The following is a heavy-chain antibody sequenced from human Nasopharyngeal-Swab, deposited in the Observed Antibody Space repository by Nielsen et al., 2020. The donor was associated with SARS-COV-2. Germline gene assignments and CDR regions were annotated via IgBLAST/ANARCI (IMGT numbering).Heavy chain of an antibody. D-gene: IGHD3-10*01. Sequence: WVRQTPGQGLEWMGGIIPIFGTANYAQKFQGRVTITADESTSTAYMELSSLRSEDTAVYYCARGPTYYYGSGSRNWFDPWGQGTRVTVSS. V-gene: IGHV1-69*01. CDR3: ARGPTYYYGSGSRNWFDP. CDR2: IIPIFGTA. J-gene: IGHJ5*02.